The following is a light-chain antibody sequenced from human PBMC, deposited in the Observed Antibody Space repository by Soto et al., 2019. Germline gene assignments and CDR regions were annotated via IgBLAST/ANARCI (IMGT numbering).Light chain of an antibody. Sequence: QTVVTQEPSLPVSPGGTVTLTCGSSTGAVTSDFHPNWFHQKPGQAPRALIYSTSTKHSWTPARFSGSLLGGKAALTVSGVQPEDEAEYYCLLYHSGPYVFGTGTKLTVL. J-gene: IGLJ1*01. CDR2: STS. V-gene: IGLV7-43*01. CDR3: LLYHSGPYV. CDR1: TGAVTSDFH.